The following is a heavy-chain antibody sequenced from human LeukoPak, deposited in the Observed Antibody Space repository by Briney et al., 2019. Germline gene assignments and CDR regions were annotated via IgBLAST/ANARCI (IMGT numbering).Heavy chain of an antibody. D-gene: IGHD3-10*01. Sequence: SETLSLTCTVSGASINSDYWTWVRQVAGKGLEWIGRIFASGNTNYNPYLRSRITMSVDTSKNQFSLDLSSVTAADTGVYYCVRGWAPRGEKSSFASWGQGTLVTVSS. CDR1: GASINSDY. CDR2: IFASGNT. V-gene: IGHV4-4*07. J-gene: IGHJ4*02. CDR3: VRGWAPRGEKSSFAS.